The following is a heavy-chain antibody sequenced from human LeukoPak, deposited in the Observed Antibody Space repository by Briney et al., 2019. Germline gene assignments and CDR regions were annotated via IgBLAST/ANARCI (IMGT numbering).Heavy chain of an antibody. CDR3: ARGVSGSYYAFDY. J-gene: IGHJ4*02. V-gene: IGHV4-38-2*01. CDR1: GYSISSGYY. CDR2: IYYSGST. D-gene: IGHD3-10*01. Sequence: SETLSLTCAVSGYSISSGYYWGWIRQPPGKGLEWIGYIYYSGSTNYNPSLKSRVTISVDTSKNQFSLKLSSVTAADTAVYYCARGVSGSYYAFDYWGQGTLVTVSS.